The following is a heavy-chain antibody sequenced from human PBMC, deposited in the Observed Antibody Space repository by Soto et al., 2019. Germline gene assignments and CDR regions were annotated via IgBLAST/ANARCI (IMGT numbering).Heavy chain of an antibody. CDR2: ASARNTNT. V-gene: IGHV3-23*01. D-gene: IGHD6-13*01. CDR3: AKDVTPYGPRGYSSSWYGWFDP. CDR1: GFTFTSHV. J-gene: IGHJ5*02. Sequence: EVQLLESGGGLVQPGGSLRLSCATSGFTFTSHVISWVRQAPGKGLEWVSAASARNTNTYYADSVRGRFTISRDNSKSTVYLQLDSLRVEDTAVYHCAKDVTPYGPRGYSSSWYGWFDPWGQGTLVVVSS.